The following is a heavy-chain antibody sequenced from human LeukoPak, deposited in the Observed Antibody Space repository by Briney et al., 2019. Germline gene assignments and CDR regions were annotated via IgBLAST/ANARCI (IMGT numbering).Heavy chain of an antibody. Sequence: ASVKVSCKASGYTFTGYYMHWVRQAPGQGLEWMGWINPNSGGTNYAQKFQGWVTMTRDTSISTAYMELSRLRSNDTAVYYCARDRGSSYGMDVWGQGTTVTVSS. CDR2: INPNSGGT. CDR3: ARDRGSSYGMDV. J-gene: IGHJ6*02. D-gene: IGHD6-6*01. CDR1: GYTFTGYY. V-gene: IGHV1-2*04.